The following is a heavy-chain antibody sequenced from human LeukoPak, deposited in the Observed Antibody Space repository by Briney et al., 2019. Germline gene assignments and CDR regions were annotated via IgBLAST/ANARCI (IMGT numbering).Heavy chain of an antibody. CDR3: ARGLAYGDYYLDY. D-gene: IGHD4-17*01. CDR2: INPNSGGT. J-gene: IGHJ4*02. CDR1: GYTFTGYY. V-gene: IGHV1-2*04. Sequence: GASVKVSCKASGYTFTGYYMHWVRQASGQGLEWMGWINPNSGGTNYAQKFQGWVTMTRDTSISTAYMELSRLRSDDTAVYYCARGLAYGDYYLDYWGQGTLVTVSS.